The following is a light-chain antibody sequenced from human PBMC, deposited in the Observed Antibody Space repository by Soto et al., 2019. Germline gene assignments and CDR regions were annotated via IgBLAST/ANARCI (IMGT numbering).Light chain of an antibody. Sequence: QSALTQPASVSGSPGQSITIPCTRTSSDVGDYQYVSWYQQHPGKAPRLLIYDVSYRPSGVSNRFAGSKSGDTASLTISGLQPEDEADYYCSSYTTSNPVLFGGGTKLTVL. CDR1: SSDVGDYQY. J-gene: IGLJ3*02. V-gene: IGLV2-14*03. CDR2: DVS. CDR3: SSYTTSNPVL.